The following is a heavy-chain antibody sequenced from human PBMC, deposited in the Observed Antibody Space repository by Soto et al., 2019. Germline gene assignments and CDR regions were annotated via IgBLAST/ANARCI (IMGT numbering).Heavy chain of an antibody. J-gene: IGHJ4*02. CDR1: GGSISSCAYY. CDR3: ASFRAGYPLYYFDY. D-gene: IGHD3-16*02. CDR2: IYYSGST. Sequence: TSETLSLTCTVSGGSISSCAYYWCWIRQPPGKGLEWIGYIYYSGSTYYNPSLKSRVTISVDTSKNQFSLKLSSVTAADTAVYYFASFRAGYPLYYFDYLGQGTLVTVSS. V-gene: IGHV4-30-4*01.